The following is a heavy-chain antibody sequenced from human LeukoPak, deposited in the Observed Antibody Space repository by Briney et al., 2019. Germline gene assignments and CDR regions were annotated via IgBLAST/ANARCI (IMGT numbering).Heavy chain of an antibody. CDR3: AKVAERDEDIVVVPAAYYFDY. CDR2: ISGSGGST. Sequence: GGSLRLSCAASGFTFSSYGMSWVRQAPGKGLEWVSAISGSGGSTYYADSVKGRFTISRDNSKSTLYLQMNSLRAEDTAVYYCAKVAERDEDIVVVPAAYYFDYWGQGALVTVSS. CDR1: GFTFSSYG. J-gene: IGHJ4*02. V-gene: IGHV3-23*01. D-gene: IGHD2-2*01.